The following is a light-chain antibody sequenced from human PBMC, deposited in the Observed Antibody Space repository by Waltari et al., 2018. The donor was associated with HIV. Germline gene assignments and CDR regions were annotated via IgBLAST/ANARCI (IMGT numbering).Light chain of an antibody. Sequence: QSALTQPRSVAGSPGHSVTISCTGTISHLGDYTSASWYQQHPGKAPKLMIYDVTKRPSGVPDRFSGSKSGNTASLTISGLQAEDEAAYYCCSFAGSYTLVFGGGTKLTVL. CDR1: ISHLGDYTS. J-gene: IGLJ3*02. V-gene: IGLV2-11*01. CDR3: CSFAGSYTLV. CDR2: DVT.